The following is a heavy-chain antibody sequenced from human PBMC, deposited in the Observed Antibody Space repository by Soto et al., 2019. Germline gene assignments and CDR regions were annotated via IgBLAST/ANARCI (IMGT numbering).Heavy chain of an antibody. V-gene: IGHV4-30-2*01. CDR3: ARYSGSFYFDD. Sequence: QLQLQESGSGLVKPSQTLSLTCAVSGGSISSGGYSWSWIRQPPGKGLEWIAYIYHSGSTYYNLSLKSRVTMSIAKSKNQYPLKLSSVTAADTAVYYCARYSGSFYFDDWGQGTLVTVSS. CDR1: GGSISSGGYS. J-gene: IGHJ4*02. D-gene: IGHD1-26*01. CDR2: IYHSGST.